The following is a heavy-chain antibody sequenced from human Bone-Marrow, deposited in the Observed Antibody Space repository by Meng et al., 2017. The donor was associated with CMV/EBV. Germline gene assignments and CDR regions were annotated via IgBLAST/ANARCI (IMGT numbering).Heavy chain of an antibody. CDR2: IIPIFGTA. D-gene: IGHD1-7*01. CDR3: ARGVLFGEAGTVLDY. J-gene: IGHJ4*02. CDR1: GGTFSSYA. V-gene: IGHV1-69*12. Sequence: QVPLVQSGAEGEEPWSSVKVSCKASGGTFSSYAISWVRQAPGQGLEWMGGIIPIFGTANYAQKFQGRVTITADESTSTAYMELSSLRSEDTAVYYCARGVLFGEAGTVLDYWGQGTLVTVSS.